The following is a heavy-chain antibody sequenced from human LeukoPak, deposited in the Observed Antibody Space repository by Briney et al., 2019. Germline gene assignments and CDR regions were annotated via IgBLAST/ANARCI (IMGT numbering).Heavy chain of an antibody. CDR1: GGSITSYY. V-gene: IGHV4-59*01. Sequence: SETLSLTCTVSGGSITSYYWSWIRQPPGKGLEWIGDIYYSGNTNYNPSLRSRVTISVDTSKNQFSLKLSSVTAADTAVYYCARDRIEWLDAFDYWGQGTLVTVSS. CDR2: IYYSGNT. CDR3: ARDRIEWLDAFDY. D-gene: IGHD6-19*01. J-gene: IGHJ4*02.